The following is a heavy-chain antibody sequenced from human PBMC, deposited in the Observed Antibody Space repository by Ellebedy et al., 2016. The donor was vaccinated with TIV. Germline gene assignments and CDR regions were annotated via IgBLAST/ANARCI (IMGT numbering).Heavy chain of an antibody. CDR2: INHSGST. Sequence: SETLSLXXAVYGGSFSGYYWTWIRQPPGKGLEWIGEINHSGSTKYNSSLKSRVTISIDTSKNQFSLKLSSVTAADTAVYYCARGTVALQPLKYFDYWGQGTVVTVSS. D-gene: IGHD6-19*01. CDR3: ARGTVALQPLKYFDY. J-gene: IGHJ4*02. V-gene: IGHV4-34*01. CDR1: GGSFSGYY.